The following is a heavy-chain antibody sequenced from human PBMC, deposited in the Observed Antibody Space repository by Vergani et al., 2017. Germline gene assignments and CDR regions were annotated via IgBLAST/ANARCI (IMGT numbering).Heavy chain of an antibody. CDR3: ARHLAYCGGDCYPYYYGMDV. V-gene: IGHV4-39*01. D-gene: IGHD2-21*02. CDR2: IYYSGST. CDR1: GGSISSGDYY. J-gene: IGHJ6*02. Sequence: QAQLQESGPGLVKPSETLSLTCTVSGGSISSGDYYWGWIRQPPGKGLEWIGSIYYSGSTYYNPSLKSRVTISVDTSKNQFSLKLSSVTAADTAVYYCARHLAYCGGDCYPYYYGMDVWGQGTTVTVSS.